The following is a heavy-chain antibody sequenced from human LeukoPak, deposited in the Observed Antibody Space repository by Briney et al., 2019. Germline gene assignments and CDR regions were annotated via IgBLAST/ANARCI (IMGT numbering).Heavy chain of an antibody. CDR1: GFTFSNYG. Sequence: GRPLRLSCAASGFTFSNYGMHWIRQAPGKGLEWVASLSYDGSNKYYEDSVKGRFTISRDNSKNTLYLQVNSLRSEDTAVYYCAKDLNDILTGGGYICYGMDVWGQGTTVTVSS. CDR2: LSYDGSNK. J-gene: IGHJ6*02. D-gene: IGHD3-9*01. CDR3: AKDLNDILTGGGYICYGMDV. V-gene: IGHV3-30*18.